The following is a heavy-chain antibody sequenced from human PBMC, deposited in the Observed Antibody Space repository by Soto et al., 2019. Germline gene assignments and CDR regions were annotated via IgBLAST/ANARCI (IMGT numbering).Heavy chain of an antibody. CDR3: ARDRILIKWGGLTYYYGVDV. D-gene: IGHD3-16*01. J-gene: IGHJ6*01. CDR1: DGSISSGGYS. CDR2: IYHTGRT. V-gene: IGHV4-30-2*01. Sequence: QLQLQESGSGLVKPSQTLSLTCAVSDGSISSGGYSWRWIRQPPGKGLEWLGNIYHTGRTNYNPSLKSRLTFSVDRSKNQFSLKLSSVTAADTAVYFCARDRILIKWGGLTYYYGVDVWGQGTTVIVSS.